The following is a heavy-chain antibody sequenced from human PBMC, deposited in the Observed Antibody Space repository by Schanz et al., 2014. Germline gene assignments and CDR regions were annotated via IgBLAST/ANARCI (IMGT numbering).Heavy chain of an antibody. CDR1: GGTFSSFA. J-gene: IGHJ6*02. Sequence: QVQLVQSGAEVKKPGSSVKVSCKASGGTFSSFAIFWVRQAPGQGLEWMGTIIPILDITNYAQKFQGRVTITADKSTSTAYMELSNLRSEDTAVYYCARDPYSASYFPSPPLYGLDVWGQGTTVTVSS. V-gene: IGHV1-69*04. D-gene: IGHD1-26*01. CDR2: IIPILDIT. CDR3: ARDPYSASYFPSPPLYGLDV.